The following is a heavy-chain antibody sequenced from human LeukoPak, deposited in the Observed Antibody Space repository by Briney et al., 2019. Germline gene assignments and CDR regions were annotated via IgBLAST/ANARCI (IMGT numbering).Heavy chain of an antibody. CDR2: FDPEDGET. Sequence: ASVKVSCKVSGYTLTELSMHWVRQAPGKGLEWRGGFDPEDGETIYAQKFQGRVTMTEDTSTDTTYMELSSLRSEDTAVYYCATAHYGSESITNWFDPWGQGTLVTVSS. D-gene: IGHD3-10*01. V-gene: IGHV1-24*01. CDR3: ATAHYGSESITNWFDP. CDR1: GYTLTELS. J-gene: IGHJ5*02.